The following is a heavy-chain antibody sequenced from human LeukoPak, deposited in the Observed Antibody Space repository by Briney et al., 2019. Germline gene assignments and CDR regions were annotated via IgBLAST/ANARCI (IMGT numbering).Heavy chain of an antibody. Sequence: GGSLRLSCVASGFTFSSDAMIWDRQAPGKGLEWVSSISGGGIDKHYGDSVRGRFTISRDNSKTTLFLEMSSLKAEDTAVYWCVKTMTGYFSDGFDVWGQGRMVTVSS. CDR2: ISGGGIDK. V-gene: IGHV3-23*01. J-gene: IGHJ3*01. CDR1: GFTFSSDA. CDR3: VKTMTGYFSDGFDV. D-gene: IGHD3-9*01.